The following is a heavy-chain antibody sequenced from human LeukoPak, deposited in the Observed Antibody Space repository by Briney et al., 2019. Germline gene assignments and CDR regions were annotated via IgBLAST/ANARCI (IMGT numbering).Heavy chain of an antibody. CDR2: IKQDGSEK. CDR3: ASSWYETNNWFDP. Sequence: PGGSLRLSCAVSGFIFSRYWMSWVRQAPGKGLEWVASIKQDGSEKYYVDSVKGRFTISRDNAKNSLYLQMHSLRAEDTSVYYCASSWYETNNWFDPWGQRTLVTVPS. D-gene: IGHD5-12*01. CDR1: GFIFSRYW. V-gene: IGHV3-7*01. J-gene: IGHJ5*02.